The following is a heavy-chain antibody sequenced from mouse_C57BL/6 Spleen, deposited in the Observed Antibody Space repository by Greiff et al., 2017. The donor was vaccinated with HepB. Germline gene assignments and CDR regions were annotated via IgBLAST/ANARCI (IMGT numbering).Heavy chain of an antibody. Sequence: QVQLKESGAELARPGASVKMSCKASGYTFTSYTMHWVKQRPGQGLEWIGYINPSSGYTKYNQKFKDKATLTADKSSSTAYMQLGSLTSEDSAVYYCARDTYGSSPDYAMDYWGQGTSVAVSS. CDR1: GYTFTSYT. D-gene: IGHD1-1*01. J-gene: IGHJ4*01. CDR3: ARDTYGSSPDYAMDY. CDR2: INPSSGYT. V-gene: IGHV1-4*01.